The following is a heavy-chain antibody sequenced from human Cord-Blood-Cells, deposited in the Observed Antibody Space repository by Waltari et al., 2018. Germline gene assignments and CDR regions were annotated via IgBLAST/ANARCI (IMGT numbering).Heavy chain of an antibody. J-gene: IGHJ4*02. D-gene: IGHD3-10*01. V-gene: IGHV3-21*01. CDR3: ARDGYYGSGSYSVNYFDY. CDR1: GFTFSSYS. Sequence: EVQLVESGGGLVKPGGSLRRSCAASGFTFSSYSMNWVRQAPGKGLEWVSSISSGSSYTYDADSVEVRVTITRDNGKNALYLQMNSLRAADAAVYYCARDGYYGSGSYSVNYFDYWGQGTLVTVSS. CDR2: ISSGSSYT.